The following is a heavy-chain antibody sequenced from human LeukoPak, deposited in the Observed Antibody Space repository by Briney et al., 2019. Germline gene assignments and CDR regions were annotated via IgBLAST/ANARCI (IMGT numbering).Heavy chain of an antibody. J-gene: IGHJ4*02. CDR3: AAAAYYYDSSGQFDY. D-gene: IGHD3-22*01. CDR2: IVVGSGNT. Sequence: SVKVSCKASGFTFTSSAMQWVRQARGQRLEWIGWIVVGSGNTNYAQKFQERVTITRDMSTSTAYMELSSLRSEDTAVYYCAAAAYYYDSSGQFDYWGQGTLVTVSS. CDR1: GFTFTSSA. V-gene: IGHV1-58*02.